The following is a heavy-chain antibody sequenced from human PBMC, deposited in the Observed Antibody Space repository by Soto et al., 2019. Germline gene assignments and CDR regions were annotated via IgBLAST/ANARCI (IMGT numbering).Heavy chain of an antibody. CDR1: GFTFGTYG. Sequence: QVQLVESGGGVVQPGRSLRLSCAASGFTFGTYGMHWVRQAPGKGLEWVAVIWNDGSNKYYADSVKGRFIISRDNSKNTLSLQMNSLRVEDTAVYFCARAVGPFDYWGQGTLVTVSS. CDR3: ARAVGPFDY. CDR2: IWNDGSNK. V-gene: IGHV3-33*01. J-gene: IGHJ4*02.